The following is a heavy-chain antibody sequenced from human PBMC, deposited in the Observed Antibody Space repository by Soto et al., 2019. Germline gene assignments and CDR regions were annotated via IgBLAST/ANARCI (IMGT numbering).Heavy chain of an antibody. CDR3: AKDPEYRTSSLRNYFEY. CDR2: ILYDGSEK. Sequence: PGGSLRLSCAASGFTFSSYGMHWVRQAPGKGLERVAVILYDGSEKWFADSVKGRFTISRDNSKNTLYQQMNSLRAEDTAMYYCAKDPEYRTSSLRNYFEYLGQGAPVTVSS. J-gene: IGHJ4*02. V-gene: IGHV3-30*18. D-gene: IGHD6-6*01. CDR1: GFTFSSYG.